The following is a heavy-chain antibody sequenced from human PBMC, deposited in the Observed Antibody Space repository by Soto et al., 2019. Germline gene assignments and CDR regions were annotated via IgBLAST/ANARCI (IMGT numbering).Heavy chain of an antibody. CDR1: GFTLSRQA. V-gene: IGHV3-23*01. Sequence: EVQLLESGGGLVQPGGSLRLSCAASGFTLSRQAMSWVRQAPGKGLEWVSAISASGARTYYADSVMGRFSISRDTSKNTLYLQMNSLRPEDTAVYYCAKKAGLVSLYPPQFDPWGQGTLVTVSS. D-gene: IGHD2-8*01. CDR2: ISASGART. CDR3: AKKAGLVSLYPPQFDP. J-gene: IGHJ5*02.